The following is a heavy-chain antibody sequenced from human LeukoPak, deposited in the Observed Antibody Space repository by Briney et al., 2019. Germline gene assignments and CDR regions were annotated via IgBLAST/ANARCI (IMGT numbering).Heavy chain of an antibody. Sequence: SGTLSLTCAVSGGSISSSDWWSWVRQPPGKGLEWIGEIYHSGSTNYNPSLKSRVTISVDKPKYQFSLNLSSVTAADTAVYYCARDRRYYDSSAYIRGFDYWGQGTLSPSPQ. CDR1: GGSISSSDW. V-gene: IGHV4-4*02. CDR3: ARDRRYYDSSAYIRGFDY. D-gene: IGHD3-22*01. J-gene: IGHJ4*02. CDR2: IYHSGST.